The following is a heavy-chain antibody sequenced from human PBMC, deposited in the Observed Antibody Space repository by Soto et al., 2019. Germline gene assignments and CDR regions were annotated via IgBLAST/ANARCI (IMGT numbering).Heavy chain of an antibody. Sequence: ASVKVSCKASGYTFTSYDINWVRQATGQGLEWMGWMNPNSGNTGYTQKFQGRVTMTRNTSISTAYMELSSLRSEDTAVYYCSQRRYCTNGVCYTGGMGDAFDIWGRGTMVTVS. CDR2: MNPNSGNT. V-gene: IGHV1-8*01. CDR1: GYTFTSYD. D-gene: IGHD2-8*01. CDR3: SQRRYCTNGVCYTGGMGDAFDI. J-gene: IGHJ3*02.